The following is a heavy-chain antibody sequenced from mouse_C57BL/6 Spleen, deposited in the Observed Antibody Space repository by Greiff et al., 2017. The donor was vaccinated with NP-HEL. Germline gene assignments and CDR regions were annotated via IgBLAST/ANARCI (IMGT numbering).Heavy chain of an antibody. J-gene: IGHJ2*01. V-gene: IGHV1-42*01. Sequence: EVQLQQSGPELVKPGASVKISCKASGYSFTGYYMNWVKQSPEKSLEWIGEINPSTGGTTYNQKFKAKATLTVDKSSSTAYMQLKSLTSEDSAVYYCARRNGNFYFDYWGQGTTLTVSS. D-gene: IGHD2-1*01. CDR1: GYSFTGYY. CDR2: INPSTGGT. CDR3: ARRNGNFYFDY.